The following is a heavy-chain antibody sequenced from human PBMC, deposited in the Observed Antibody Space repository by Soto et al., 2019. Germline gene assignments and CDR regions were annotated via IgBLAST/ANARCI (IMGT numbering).Heavy chain of an antibody. J-gene: IGHJ5*02. CDR3: ARDDGPRTTRRFNP. Sequence: SQTLSLTCAISGDSVSSNSAAWNWIRQSPSRGLEWLGRTYYYRSKWYNDYALSVKSRITINPDTSKNQFSLQLNSMTPEDTAVYYCARDDGPRTTRRFNPWGRGTLVTVSS. CDR2: TYYYRSKWYN. V-gene: IGHV6-1*01. CDR1: GDSVSSNSAA. D-gene: IGHD1-1*01.